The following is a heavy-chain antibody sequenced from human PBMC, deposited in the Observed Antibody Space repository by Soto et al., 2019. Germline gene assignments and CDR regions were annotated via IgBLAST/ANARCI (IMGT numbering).Heavy chain of an antibody. CDR2: INPSGGST. D-gene: IGHD6-6*01. CDR3: ARAARGGSSPFDY. J-gene: IGHJ4*02. V-gene: IGHV1-46*01. Sequence: QVQLVQSGAEVKKPGASVKVSCKASGYTFTSYYMHWVRQAPGQGLEWMGIINPSGGSTSYAQKFEGRATKTSDTTTSTVYMELSSLRTEDTAVYYCARAARGGSSPFDYWGQETLVTVSS. CDR1: GYTFTSYY.